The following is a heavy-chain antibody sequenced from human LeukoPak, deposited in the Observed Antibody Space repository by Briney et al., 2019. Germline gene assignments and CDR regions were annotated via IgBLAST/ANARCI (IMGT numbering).Heavy chain of an antibody. CDR2: ISYDGSNK. CDR1: GFTFSSYG. CDR3: AKVNYYESSGYYDY. J-gene: IGHJ4*02. Sequence: TGGSLRLSCAASGFTFSSYGIHWVRQAPGKGLEWVAVISYDGSNKYYADSVRGRFTISRDNSKNTLYLQMNSLRAEDTAVYYCAKVNYYESSGYYDYWGQGTLVTVSS. V-gene: IGHV3-30*18. D-gene: IGHD3-22*01.